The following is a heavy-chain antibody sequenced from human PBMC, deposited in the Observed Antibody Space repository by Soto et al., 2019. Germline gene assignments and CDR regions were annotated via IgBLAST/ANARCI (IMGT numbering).Heavy chain of an antibody. J-gene: IGHJ4*02. CDR2: INHSGST. CDR3: ARRGSYGSGSIDY. Sequence: SETLSLTCAVSGGSFSGYYWSWIRQPPGKGLEWIGEINHSGSTNYNPSLKSRVTISVDTSKNQFSLKLSSVTAADTAVYYCARRGSYGSGSIDYWGQGTLVTVSS. D-gene: IGHD3-10*01. V-gene: IGHV4-34*01. CDR1: GGSFSGYY.